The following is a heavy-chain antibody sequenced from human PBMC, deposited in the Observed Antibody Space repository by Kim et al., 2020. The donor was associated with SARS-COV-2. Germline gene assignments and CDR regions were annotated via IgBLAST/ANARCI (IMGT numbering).Heavy chain of an antibody. Sequence: GGSLRLSCTASGFTFGDYAMSWVRQAPGKGLEWVGFIRSKAYGGTTEYAASVKGRFTISRDDSKSIAYLQMNSLKTEDTAVYYCTRVSSGWYPPYFDYWGQGTLVTVSS. CDR1: GFTFGDYA. V-gene: IGHV3-49*04. CDR2: IRSKAYGGTT. CDR3: TRVSSGWYPPYFDY. D-gene: IGHD6-19*01. J-gene: IGHJ4*02.